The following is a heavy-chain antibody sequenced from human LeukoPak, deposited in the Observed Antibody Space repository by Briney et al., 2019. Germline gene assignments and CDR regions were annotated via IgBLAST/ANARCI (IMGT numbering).Heavy chain of an antibody. V-gene: IGHV3-9*01. D-gene: IGHD1-1*01. J-gene: IGHJ4*02. CDR3: AKDRGTGTPLFDY. CDR1: GFTFDDYA. CDR2: ISWNSGSI. Sequence: GRSLRLSCAASGFTFDDYAMHWVRRAPGKGLEWVSGISWNSGSIGYADSVKGRFTISRDNAKNSLYLQMNSLRAEDTALYYCAKDRGTGTPLFDYWGQGTLVTVSS.